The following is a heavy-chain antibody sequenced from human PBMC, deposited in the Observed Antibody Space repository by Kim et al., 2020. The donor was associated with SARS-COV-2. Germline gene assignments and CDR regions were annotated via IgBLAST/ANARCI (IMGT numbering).Heavy chain of an antibody. D-gene: IGHD6-19*01. CDR3: ARVRGIAVAGGLNYYYGMDV. CDR1: GGSISSYY. V-gene: IGHV4-4*07. CDR2: IYTSGST. J-gene: IGHJ6*02. Sequence: SETLSLTCTVSGGSISSYYWSWIRQPTGKGLEWIGRIYTSGSTNYNPSLKSRVTMSVDTSKNQFSLKLSSVTAADTAVYYCARVRGIAVAGGLNYYYGMDVWGQGTTVTVSS.